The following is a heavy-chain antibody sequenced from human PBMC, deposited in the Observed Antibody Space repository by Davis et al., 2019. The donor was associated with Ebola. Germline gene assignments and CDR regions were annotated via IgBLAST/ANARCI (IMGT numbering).Heavy chain of an antibody. J-gene: IGHJ6*03. Sequence: GSLRLSCAAPGFTFSSYAMSWVRQAPGKGLEWVSAISGSGGTTYYADSVKGRFTISRDNAKNSLYLQMNSLRDEDTAVYYCARVGYDFWSGYLYYYYMDVWGKGTTVTVSS. V-gene: IGHV3-23*01. D-gene: IGHD3-3*01. CDR3: ARVGYDFWSGYLYYYYMDV. CDR1: GFTFSSYA. CDR2: ISGSGGTT.